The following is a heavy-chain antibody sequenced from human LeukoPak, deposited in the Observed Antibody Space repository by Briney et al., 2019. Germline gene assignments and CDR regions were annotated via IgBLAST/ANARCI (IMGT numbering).Heavy chain of an antibody. CDR3: ARHQYYDSRGSHYYSYYYMDV. CDR1: GYAVSGPYY. D-gene: IGHD3-22*01. V-gene: IGHV4-38-2*02. CDR2: IYDSGTT. Sequence: PSETLSLTXTVSGYAVSGPYYWGWLREPPGRGLEWIGTIYDSGTTYYNPSLKSRVTISIGTSKNQFSLNLGSVTAADTAVYYCARHQYYDSRGSHYYSYYYMDVWGKGTTVTVSS. J-gene: IGHJ6*03.